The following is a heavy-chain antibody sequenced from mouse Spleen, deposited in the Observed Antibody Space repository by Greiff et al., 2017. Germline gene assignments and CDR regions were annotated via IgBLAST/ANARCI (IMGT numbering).Heavy chain of an antibody. CDR3: ARDDGNSYYAMDY. CDR1: GFTFSDYY. CDR2: ISDGGSYT. D-gene: IGHD2-1*01. V-gene: IGHV5-4*02. J-gene: IGHJ4*01. Sequence: EVKLEESGGGLVKPGGSLKLSCAASGFTFSDYYMYWVRQTPEKRLEWVATISDGGSYTYYPDSVKGRFTISRDNAKNNLYLQMSSLKSEDTAMYYCARDDGNSYYAMDYWGQGTSVTVSS.